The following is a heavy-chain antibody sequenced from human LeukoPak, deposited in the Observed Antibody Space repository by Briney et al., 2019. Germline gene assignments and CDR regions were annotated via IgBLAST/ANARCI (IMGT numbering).Heavy chain of an antibody. CDR2: INPNSGGT. Sequence: ASVKVSCKASGYTFTGYYMHWVRQAHGQGLEWMGWINPNSGGTSYAQKFQGRVTMTRDTSISTAYMELSRLRSDDTAVYYCARLSTVVTHFDYWGQGTLVTVSS. V-gene: IGHV1-2*02. CDR1: GYTFTGYY. J-gene: IGHJ4*02. CDR3: ARLSTVVTHFDY. D-gene: IGHD4-23*01.